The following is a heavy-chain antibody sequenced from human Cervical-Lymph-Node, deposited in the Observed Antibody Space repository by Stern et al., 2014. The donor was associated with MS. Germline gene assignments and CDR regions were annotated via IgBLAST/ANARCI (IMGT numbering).Heavy chain of an antibody. Sequence: VQLVESGGGVVPPGRSLRLSCAASGFTFSDFVMHWVRQAPGKGLEWVALIWLDGSKKYYADSVKGRFTISRDNSKNTLYLQMTSLRVEDTAIYSCAREVGGYSNYFDYWGQGTLVTVS. CDR3: AREVGGYSNYFDY. CDR1: GFTFSDFV. CDR2: IWLDGSKK. J-gene: IGHJ4*02. V-gene: IGHV3-33*01. D-gene: IGHD5-18*01.